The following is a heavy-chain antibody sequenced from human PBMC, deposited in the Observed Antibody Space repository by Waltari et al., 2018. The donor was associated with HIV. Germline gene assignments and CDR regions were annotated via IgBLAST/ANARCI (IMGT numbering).Heavy chain of an antibody. CDR2: IYGNGET. Sequence: ATGGVLVQPGGSLSLCCRVSGFTGKNEYMTWVRRSTSRGLEWIGTIYGNGETYSAASMRGRLFISRDNPGNRVFLHINNVNFADTASYFCAKGVRFLGPWSQETPDTVSS. D-gene: IGHD3-3*01. CDR3: AKGVRFLGP. CDR1: GFTGKNEY. J-gene: IGHJ5*02. V-gene: IGHV3-53*05.